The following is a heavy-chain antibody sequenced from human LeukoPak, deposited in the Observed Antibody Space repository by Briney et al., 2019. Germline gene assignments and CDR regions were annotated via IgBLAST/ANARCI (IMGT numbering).Heavy chain of an antibody. V-gene: IGHV3-23*01. J-gene: IGHJ4*02. Sequence: GGSLRLSCAASGFTFSSYAMSWVRQAPGKGLEWVSAISGSGGSTYYADSVKGRFTISRDNSKNTLYLQMNSLRAEDTAVHYCAKDAPVNIVVVPAANSWGQGTLVTVSS. CDR2: ISGSGGST. CDR1: GFTFSSYA. CDR3: AKDAPVNIVVVPAANS. D-gene: IGHD2-2*01.